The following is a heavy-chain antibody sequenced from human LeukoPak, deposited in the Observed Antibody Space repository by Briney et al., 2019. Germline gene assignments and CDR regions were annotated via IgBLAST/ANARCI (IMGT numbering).Heavy chain of an antibody. Sequence: SETLSLTCTVSGGSISSSSYYWGWIRQPPGKGLEWIGSIYYSGSTYYNPSLKSRVTISVDTSKNQFSLKLSSVTAADTAVYYCARSAYSSDWSRGYYFDYWGQGTLVTVSS. V-gene: IGHV4-39*01. CDR2: IYYSGST. CDR1: GGSISSSSYY. J-gene: IGHJ4*02. D-gene: IGHD6-19*01. CDR3: ARSAYSSDWSRGYYFDY.